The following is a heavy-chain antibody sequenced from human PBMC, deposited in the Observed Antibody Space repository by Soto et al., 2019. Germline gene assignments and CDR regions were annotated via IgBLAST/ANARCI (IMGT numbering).Heavy chain of an antibody. V-gene: IGHV3-74*03. CDR3: AKSMGGTANGMDV. J-gene: IGHJ6*02. CDR1: GLTFRSYC. Sequence: GGSLRLSCAASGLTFRSYCMHWVRQAPGKGLVWVSRINTDGSVAMYVDSVKGRFTISRDNAKNSLYLQMNSLRAEDTALYYCAKSMGGTANGMDVWGQGTTVTVSS. CDR2: INTDGSVA. D-gene: IGHD2-15*01.